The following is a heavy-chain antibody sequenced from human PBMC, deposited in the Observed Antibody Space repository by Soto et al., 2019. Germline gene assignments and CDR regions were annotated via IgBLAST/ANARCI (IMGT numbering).Heavy chain of an antibody. CDR1: GFTFNAYA. CDR2: ISGSGGGT. V-gene: IGHV3-23*01. J-gene: IGHJ4*02. D-gene: IGHD5-18*01. Sequence: GGSLRLSCAASGFTFNAYAMRWVRQATGKGLEWVSAISGSGGGTYYADSVKGRFTVSRENANNTLYLEMNSLRAEDTAVYFCARDRDTYGHGFFDSWGQGALVTVSS. CDR3: ARDRDTYGHGFFDS.